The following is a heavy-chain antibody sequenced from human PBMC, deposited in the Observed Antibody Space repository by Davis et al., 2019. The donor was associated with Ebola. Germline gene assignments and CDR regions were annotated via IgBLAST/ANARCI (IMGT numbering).Heavy chain of an antibody. V-gene: IGHV4-34*01. CDR3: ARGGVRVRYYYYGMDV. CDR1: GGSFSGYY. Sequence: MPGGSLRLSCAVYGGSFSGYYWSWIRQPPGKGLEWIGEINHSGSTNYNPSLKRRVTISVDTSKNQFSLKLSSVTAADTAVYYCARGGVRVRYYYYGMDVWGQGTTVTVSS. J-gene: IGHJ6*02. CDR2: INHSGST. D-gene: IGHD3-10*01.